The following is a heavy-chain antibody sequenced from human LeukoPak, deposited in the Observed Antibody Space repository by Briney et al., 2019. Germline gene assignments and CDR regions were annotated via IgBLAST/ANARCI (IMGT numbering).Heavy chain of an antibody. V-gene: IGHV1-69*13. CDR3: ARVIKPRFLEWAHALDI. CDR1: GGTLSSYA. Sequence: SVKVSCKASGGTLSSYAISWVRQAPGQGLEWMGGIIPIFGTANYAQKFQGRVTITADESTSTAYMELSSLRSEDTAVYYCARVIKPRFLEWAHALDIWGQGTMVTVSS. J-gene: IGHJ3*02. D-gene: IGHD3-3*01. CDR2: IIPIFGTA.